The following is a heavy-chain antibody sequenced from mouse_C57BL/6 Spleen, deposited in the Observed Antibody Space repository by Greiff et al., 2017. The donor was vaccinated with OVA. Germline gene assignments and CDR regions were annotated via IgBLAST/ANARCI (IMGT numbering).Heavy chain of an antibody. Sequence: EVMLVESGGGLVKPGGSLKLSCAASGFTFSDYGMHWVRQAPEKGLEWVAYISSGSSTIYYADTVKGRFTISRDNAKNTLFLQMTSLMSEDTAMYYCARIYDDAMDYWGQGTSVTVSS. CDR2: ISSGSSTI. J-gene: IGHJ4*01. V-gene: IGHV5-17*01. CDR1: GFTFSDYG. CDR3: ARIYDDAMDY. D-gene: IGHD2-12*01.